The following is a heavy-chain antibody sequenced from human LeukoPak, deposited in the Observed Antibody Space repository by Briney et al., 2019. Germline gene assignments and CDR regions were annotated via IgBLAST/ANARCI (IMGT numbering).Heavy chain of an antibody. D-gene: IGHD1-1*01. CDR2: MYYSGST. Sequence: SETLSLTCTVSGGSISSYYWSWIRQPPGKGLEWIGYMYYSGSTNYNPSLTSRVTISGHTSKNQFSLKLSSVTAADTAAYYCARAGRRYWFDPWGQGALVTVSS. J-gene: IGHJ5*02. CDR3: ARAGRRYWFDP. CDR1: GGSISSYY. V-gene: IGHV4-59*01.